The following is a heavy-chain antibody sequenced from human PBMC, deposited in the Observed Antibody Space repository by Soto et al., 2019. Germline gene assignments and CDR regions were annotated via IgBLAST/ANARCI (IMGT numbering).Heavy chain of an antibody. D-gene: IGHD2-15*01. CDR2: IYSGDSDT. CDR3: PRREGWRVDP. CDR1: GYSFTNYW. J-gene: IGHJ5*02. V-gene: IGHV5-51*03. Sequence: EVQLVQSGAEVKKPGESLKISCKGSGYSFTNYWIAWARQMPGKDLELMGIIYSGDSDTRYTPSFQGQVTISADKSINSAYLQWSRLNASDTARYYCPRREGWRVDPWGQGTLVTISS.